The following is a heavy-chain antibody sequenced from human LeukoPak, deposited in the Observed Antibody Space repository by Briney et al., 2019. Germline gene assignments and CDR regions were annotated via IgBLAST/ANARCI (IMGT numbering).Heavy chain of an antibody. Sequence: SGGSLRLSCAASGFTFSSYAMHWVRQAPGKGLEYVSAISSSGDNTYYANSVRGRFTISRDNSKNTLFLQMGSLRAEDMAVYYCVREERGLAIDYWGQGTLVTVSS. D-gene: IGHD5-12*01. CDR2: ISSSGDNT. CDR3: VREERGLAIDY. J-gene: IGHJ4*02. CDR1: GFTFSSYA. V-gene: IGHV3-64*01.